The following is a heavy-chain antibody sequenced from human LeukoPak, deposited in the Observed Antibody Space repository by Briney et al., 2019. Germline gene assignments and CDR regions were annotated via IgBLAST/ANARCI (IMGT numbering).Heavy chain of an antibody. D-gene: IGHD3-3*01. CDR1: GYTFTSYG. Sequence: ASVKVSCKASGYTFTSYGISWVRQAPGQGLEWMGWISAYNGNTNYAQKLQGRVTMTTDTSTSTAYMELRSLRSDDTAVYYCARDGLYYDFWSGYLGYYYYYMDVWGKGTTVTVSS. CDR2: ISAYNGNT. V-gene: IGHV1-18*01. CDR3: ARDGLYYDFWSGYLGYYYYYMDV. J-gene: IGHJ6*03.